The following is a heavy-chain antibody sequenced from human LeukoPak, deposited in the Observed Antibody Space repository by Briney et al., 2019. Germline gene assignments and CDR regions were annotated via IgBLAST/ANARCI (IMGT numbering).Heavy chain of an antibody. CDR2: IRNDGSNS. CDR1: GFTFSKHG. CDR3: SKDINSHCRADCSDY. D-gene: IGHD3-3*02. J-gene: IGHJ4*02. Sequence: PGGSLRLSCAASGFTFSKHGMHWVRQAPGKGLEWVAFIRNDGSNSYYVDSVKGRFTISRDNSKNTVDLQMNSLRAEDTAIYYCSKDINSHCRADCSDYWGQGTLVIVSS. V-gene: IGHV3-30*02.